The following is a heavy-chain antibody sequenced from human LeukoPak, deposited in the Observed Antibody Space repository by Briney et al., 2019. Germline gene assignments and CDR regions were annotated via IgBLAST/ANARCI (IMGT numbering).Heavy chain of an antibody. V-gene: IGHV1-18*01. CDR1: GYTFTTFG. CDR2: ISVYNGNT. Sequence: ASVKVSCKASGYTFTTFGISWVRQAPGQGLEWMGWISVYNGNTNYAQKFQGRVTMTTDTSTSTAYMDLRSLRSDDTAIYYCARDFTTTYPNWIDPWGQGTLVTVSS. D-gene: IGHD3-3*01. J-gene: IGHJ5*02. CDR3: ARDFTTTYPNWIDP.